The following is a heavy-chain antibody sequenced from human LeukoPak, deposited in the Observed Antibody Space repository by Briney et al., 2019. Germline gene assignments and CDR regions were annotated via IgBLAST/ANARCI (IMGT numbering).Heavy chain of an antibody. CDR1: GGSISSYY. CDR2: IYYSGST. D-gene: IGHD6-13*01. V-gene: IGHV4-59*01. Sequence: SETLSLTCTVSGGSISSYYWSWIRQPPGKGLEWIGYIYYSGSTNYNPSLKSRVTISVDTSKNQFSLKLSSVTAADAAVYYCARGAAAGTHWGQGTLVTVSS. J-gene: IGHJ4*02. CDR3: ARGAAAGTH.